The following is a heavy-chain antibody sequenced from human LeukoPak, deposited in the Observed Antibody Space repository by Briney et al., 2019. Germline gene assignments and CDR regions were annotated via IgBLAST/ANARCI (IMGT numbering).Heavy chain of an antibody. J-gene: IGHJ3*02. CDR1: GYTFTSYG. Sequence: GASVKVSCKASGYTFTSYGISWVRQAPGQGLEWMGWISAYNGNTNYAQKLQGRVTMTTDTSTSTVYMELSSLRSEDTAVYYCAAPRSIAVAGNGGAFDIWGQGTMVTVSS. CDR2: ISAYNGNT. D-gene: IGHD6-19*01. CDR3: AAPRSIAVAGNGGAFDI. V-gene: IGHV1-18*01.